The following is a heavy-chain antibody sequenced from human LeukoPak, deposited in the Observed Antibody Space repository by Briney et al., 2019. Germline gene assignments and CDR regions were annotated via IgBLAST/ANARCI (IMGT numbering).Heavy chain of an antibody. CDR2: ISYDGSNK. CDR3: ARSVLGYCSGGSCYSSGLDY. J-gene: IGHJ4*02. CDR1: GFTSSSYA. D-gene: IGHD2-15*01. Sequence: GGSLRLSCAASGFTSSSYAMHWVRQAPGKGLEWVAVISYDGSNKYYADSVKGRFTISRDNSKNTLYLQMNSLRAGDTAVYYCARSVLGYCSGGSCYSSGLDYWGQGTLVTVSS. V-gene: IGHV3-30-3*01.